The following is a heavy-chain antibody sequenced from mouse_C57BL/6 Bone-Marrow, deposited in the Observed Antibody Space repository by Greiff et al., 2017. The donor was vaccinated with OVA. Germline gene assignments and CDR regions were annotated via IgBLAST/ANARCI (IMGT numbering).Heavy chain of an antibody. V-gene: IGHV1-31*01. J-gene: IGHJ3*01. CDR3: ARGLNYYGSSYGFAY. CDR2: IYPYNGVS. CDR1: GYSFTGYY. D-gene: IGHD1-1*01. Sequence: EVKLVESGPELVKPGASVKISCKASGYSFTGYYMHWVKQSHGNILDWIGYIYPYNGVSSYNQKFKGKATLTVDKSSSTAYMELRSLTSEDSAVYYCARGLNYYGSSYGFAYWGQGTLVTVSA.